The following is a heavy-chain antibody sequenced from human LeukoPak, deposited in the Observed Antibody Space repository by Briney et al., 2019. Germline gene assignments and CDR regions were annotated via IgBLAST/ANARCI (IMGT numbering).Heavy chain of an antibody. D-gene: IGHD7-27*01. V-gene: IGHV4-61*02. CDR1: GGSISSGNFY. CDR2: IYTSGST. CDR3: ARGRLTGRYYFDY. Sequence: SQTLSLTCTVSGGSISSGNFYWSWIRQPAGKGLEWIGRIYTSGSTNYNPSLKSRVTISLDTSKNQFSLRVSSVTAADTAVYYCARGRLTGRYYFDYWGQGTLVTVSS. J-gene: IGHJ4*02.